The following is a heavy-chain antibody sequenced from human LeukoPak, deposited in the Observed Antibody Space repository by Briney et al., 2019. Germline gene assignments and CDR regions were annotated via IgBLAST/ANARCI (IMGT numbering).Heavy chain of an antibody. J-gene: IGHJ4*01. D-gene: IGHD3-16*01. CDR2: IYGGGST. CDR3: ATEALRPYPAFDS. V-gene: IGHV3-66*01. Sequence: GGSLRLSRAASGFTVISNYMSWVRQAPGKGLEWVSVIYGGGSTYYADSVKGRFTISRDNSKNTLYLQMNSLRAEDTAVYYCATEALRPYPAFDSWGHGTLVTVSS. CDR1: GFTVISNY.